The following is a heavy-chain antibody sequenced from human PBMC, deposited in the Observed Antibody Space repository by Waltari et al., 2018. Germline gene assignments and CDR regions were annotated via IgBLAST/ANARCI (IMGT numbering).Heavy chain of an antibody. J-gene: IGHJ6*03. CDR2: INHSGST. CDR3: ARVPAAAGLYYYYMDV. V-gene: IGHV4-34*01. Sequence: QVQLQQWGAGLLKPSETLSLTCAVYGGSFSGYYWSWIRQPPGKGLEWIGEINHSGSTNYNPSLKNRVTISVDTSKNQFSLKLSSVTAADTAVYYCARVPAAAGLYYYYMDVWGKGTTVTISS. D-gene: IGHD6-13*01. CDR1: GGSFSGYY.